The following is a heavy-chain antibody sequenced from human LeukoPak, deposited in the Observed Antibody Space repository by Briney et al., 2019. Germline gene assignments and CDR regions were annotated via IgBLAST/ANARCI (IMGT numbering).Heavy chain of an antibody. CDR1: GYTFTSYA. CDR2: INAGNGNT. V-gene: IGHV1-3*01. Sequence: ASVKVSCKASGYTFTSYAMHWVRQAPGQRLEWMGWINAGNGNTKYSQKFQGRVTITRDTSASTAYMELSSLRSEDTAVYYCAISRGQQLAPEAPYYYGMDVWGKGTMVTVSS. D-gene: IGHD6-13*01. J-gene: IGHJ6*04. CDR3: AISRGQQLAPEAPYYYGMDV.